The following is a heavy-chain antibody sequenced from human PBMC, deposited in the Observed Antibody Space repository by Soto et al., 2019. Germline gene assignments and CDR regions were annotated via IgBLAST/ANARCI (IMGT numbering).Heavy chain of an antibody. D-gene: IGHD2-2*01. V-gene: IGHV3-7*01. CDR1: GFTFSSYW. CDR2: IKQDGSEK. Sequence: PGGPLRLSCAASGFTFSSYWMSWVRQAPGKGLEWVANIKQDGSEKYYVDSVKGRFTISRDNAKNSLYLQMNSLRAEDTAVYYCARWGGQLLLADYYGMDVWGQGTTVTAP. CDR3: ARWGGQLLLADYYGMDV. J-gene: IGHJ6*02.